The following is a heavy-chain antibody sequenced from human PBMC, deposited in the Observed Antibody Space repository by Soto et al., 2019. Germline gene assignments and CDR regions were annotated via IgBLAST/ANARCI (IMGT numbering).Heavy chain of an antibody. CDR3: ARDLNYYGSGSYYYGMDV. CDR1: GYTFTSYY. D-gene: IGHD3-10*01. CDR2: INPSGGST. J-gene: IGHJ6*02. V-gene: IGHV1-46*01. Sequence: ASVKVSCKESGYTFTSYYMRWVRQAPGQGLEWMGIINPSGGSTSYAQKFQGRVTMTRDTSTSTVYMELSSLRSEDTAVYYCARDLNYYGSGSYYYGMDVWGQGTTVNVSS.